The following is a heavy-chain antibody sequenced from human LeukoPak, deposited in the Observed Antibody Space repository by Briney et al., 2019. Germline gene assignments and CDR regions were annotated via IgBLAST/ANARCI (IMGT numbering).Heavy chain of an antibody. J-gene: IGHJ4*02. V-gene: IGHV3-30*04. D-gene: IGHD3-10*02. CDR2: ISRQGDIQ. CDR3: ARDMFRGPPDFFDY. CDR1: GFTFSDYA. Sequence: GGSLRLSCAASGFTFSDYAMHWVRQAPGKGLEWVAVISRQGDIQYYAGSVKGRFTISRDDSKNTLFLQMYSLRAEDTAVYYCARDMFRGPPDFFDYWGQGTRVTVSS.